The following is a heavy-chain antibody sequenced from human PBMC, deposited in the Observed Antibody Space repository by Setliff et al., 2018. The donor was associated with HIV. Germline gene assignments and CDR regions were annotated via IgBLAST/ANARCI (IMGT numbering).Heavy chain of an antibody. D-gene: IGHD3-9*01. CDR1: GDSISSGSYF. V-gene: IGHV4-39*02. CDR3: TRDTGYILSGYRPHWYFDL. Sequence: PSETLSLTCSVSGDSISSGSYFWGWIRQTPGKGLEWIGNIYYTGFAYYNPSLKSRVTISLDTSKTHFFLNLTSVTDADTAVYFCTRDTGYILSGYRPHWYFDLWGRGTLVTVSS. CDR2: IYYTGFA. J-gene: IGHJ2*01.